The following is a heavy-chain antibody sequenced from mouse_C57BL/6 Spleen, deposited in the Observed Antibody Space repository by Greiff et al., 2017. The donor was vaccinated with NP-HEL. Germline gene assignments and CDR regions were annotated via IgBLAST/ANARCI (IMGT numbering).Heavy chain of an antibody. CDR1: GYTFTSYW. J-gene: IGHJ1*03. D-gene: IGHD1-1*01. V-gene: IGHV1-64*01. Sequence: QVQLQQPGAELVKPGASVKLSCKASGYTFTSYWMHWVKQRPGQGLEWIGMIHPNSGSTNYNEKFKSKATLTVDKSSSTAYMQLSSLTSEDSAVYYCASEGSSSYLDWYFDVWGTGTTVTVSS. CDR2: IHPNSGST. CDR3: ASEGSSSYLDWYFDV.